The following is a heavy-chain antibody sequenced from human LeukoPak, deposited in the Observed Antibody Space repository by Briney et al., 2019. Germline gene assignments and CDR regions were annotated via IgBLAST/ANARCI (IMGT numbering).Heavy chain of an antibody. Sequence: ASVKVSCKASGGTFSSYAISWVRQAPGQGLESMGGIIPIFGRANYAQKFQGRVTITADESTSTAYMELSSLRSEDTAVYYCARDRESGSYYSHDAFDIWGQGTMVTVSS. CDR3: ARDRESGSYYSHDAFDI. CDR2: IIPIFGRA. V-gene: IGHV1-69*13. CDR1: GGTFSSYA. D-gene: IGHD1-26*01. J-gene: IGHJ3*02.